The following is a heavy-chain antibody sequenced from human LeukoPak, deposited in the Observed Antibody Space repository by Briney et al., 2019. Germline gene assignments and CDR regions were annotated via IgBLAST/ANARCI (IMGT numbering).Heavy chain of an antibody. D-gene: IGHD6-6*01. CDR1: GFTFSSYG. CDR3: AKGVSSFLIDY. Sequence: PGGSLRLSCAASGFTFSSYGMHWVRQAPGKGLEWVVFIRYDGSNKYYADPVKGRFTISRDNSKNTLYLQMNSLRAEDTAVYYCAKGVSSFLIDYWGQGTLVTVSS. CDR2: IRYDGSNK. V-gene: IGHV3-30*02. J-gene: IGHJ4*02.